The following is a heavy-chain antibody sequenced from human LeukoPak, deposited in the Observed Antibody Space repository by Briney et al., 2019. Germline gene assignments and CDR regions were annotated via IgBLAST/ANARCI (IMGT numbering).Heavy chain of an antibody. CDR1: GYNFITYW. CDR3: ARHTKRPQAGWFDP. Sequence: GESLKISCKASGYNFITYWIGWVRQMPGKGLEYMGIIYPRDSQIRYSPSFQGQVTISADKSISTAYLQWTSLKALDTAIYYCARHTKRPQAGWFDPWGQGTLVPGSS. J-gene: IGHJ5*02. CDR2: IYPRDSQI. D-gene: IGHD6-25*01. V-gene: IGHV5-51*01.